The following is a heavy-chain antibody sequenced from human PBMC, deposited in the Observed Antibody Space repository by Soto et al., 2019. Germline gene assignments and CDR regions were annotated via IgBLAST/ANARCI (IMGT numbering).Heavy chain of an antibody. V-gene: IGHV4-59*01. J-gene: IGHJ6*02. CDR2: IYYSGST. D-gene: IGHD3-10*01. CDR1: XGSIXXXX. CDR3: ARAAHGWFGDSLYYYYGMDV. Sequence: ETLSLTXTVXXGSIXXXXXSXIRQXPGKGLEWIGYIYYSGSTNYNPSLKSRVTISVDTSKNPSYLKLSSVTAADTAVYYCARAAHGWFGDSLYYYYGMDVWGQGTTVTVSS.